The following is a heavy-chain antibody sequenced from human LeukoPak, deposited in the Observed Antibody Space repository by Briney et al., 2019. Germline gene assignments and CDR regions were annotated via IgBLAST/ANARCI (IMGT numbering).Heavy chain of an antibody. D-gene: IGHD5-24*01. J-gene: IGHJ4*02. CDR2: ISSSSSYI. Sequence: GGSLRLSCAASGFTFSSYSMNWVRQAPGKGLEWVSSISSSSSYIYYADSVKGRFTISRDNAKNPLYLQMNSLRAEDTAVYYCARVEIATITDYWGQGTLVTVSS. CDR1: GFTFSSYS. V-gene: IGHV3-21*01. CDR3: ARVEIATITDY.